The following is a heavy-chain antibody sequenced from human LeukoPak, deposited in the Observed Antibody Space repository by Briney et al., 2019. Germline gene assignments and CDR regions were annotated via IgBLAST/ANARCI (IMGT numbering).Heavy chain of an antibody. Sequence: ASVKVSCKASGYTFTGYYMHWVRQAPGQGPEWMGWINPNSGGTNYAQKFQGWVTVTRDTSISTAYMELSRLRSDDTAVYYCARVAAAGTSAFDIWGQGTMVTVSS. CDR2: INPNSGGT. V-gene: IGHV1-2*04. CDR3: ARVAAAGTSAFDI. CDR1: GYTFTGYY. D-gene: IGHD6-13*01. J-gene: IGHJ3*02.